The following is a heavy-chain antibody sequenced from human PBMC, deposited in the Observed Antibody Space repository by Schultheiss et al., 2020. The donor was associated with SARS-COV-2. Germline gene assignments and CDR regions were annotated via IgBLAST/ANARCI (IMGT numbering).Heavy chain of an antibody. CDR3: ARVKYKNLGGWGYYYYGMDV. V-gene: IGHV3-7*01. Sequence: GGSLRLSCAASGFTFSSYSMNWVRQAPGKGLEWVATIKQDAYEKYYVDSVEGRFTISRDNAKNVLYLQMNSLRAGDTAVYYCARVKYKNLGGWGYYYYGMDVWGQGTTVTVSS. CDR2: IKQDAYEK. CDR1: GFTFSSYS. J-gene: IGHJ6*02. D-gene: IGHD6-19*01.